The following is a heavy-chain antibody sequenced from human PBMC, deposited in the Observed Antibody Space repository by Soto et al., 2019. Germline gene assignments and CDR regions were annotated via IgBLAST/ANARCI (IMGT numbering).Heavy chain of an antibody. CDR2: LYYSGTT. CDR1: GASISTQS. J-gene: IGHJ4*02. CDR3: ARGSSWSPYFES. V-gene: IGHV4-59*11. Sequence: SETLSLTCSVSGASISTQSWNWIRQAPGKGLEWIGYLYYSGTTNYNPSLKSRVTISADTSKNQVSLELTSVTAADTAVYFCARGSSWSPYFESWGQGILVTVSS. D-gene: IGHD3-3*01.